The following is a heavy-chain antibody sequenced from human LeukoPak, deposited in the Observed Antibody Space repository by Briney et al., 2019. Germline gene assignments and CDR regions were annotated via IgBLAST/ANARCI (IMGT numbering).Heavy chain of an antibody. CDR2: IYYSGST. V-gene: IGHV4-59*08. Sequence: PSQTLSLTCTVSGGSISSYYWSWIRQPPGKGLEWIGYIYYSGSTYYNPSLKSRVTISIDTSKNQFSLKLSSVTAADTAVYYCARHADDAFDIWGQGTMVTVSS. CDR3: ARHADDAFDI. J-gene: IGHJ3*02. CDR1: GGSISSYY.